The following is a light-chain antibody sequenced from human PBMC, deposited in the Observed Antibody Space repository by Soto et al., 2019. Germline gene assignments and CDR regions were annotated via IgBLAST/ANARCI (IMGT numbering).Light chain of an antibody. J-gene: IGLJ1*01. Sequence: QSVLTQPASVSGSPGQSITISCTGTSDDVGGYDYVSWYQQHPGKAPKLMIYEVSNRPSGISNRFSGSKSGNTASLTISGLQAEDEADYYCSSYTSNSTRVFGTGTQLTVL. V-gene: IGLV2-14*03. CDR1: SDDVGGYDY. CDR2: EVS. CDR3: SSYTSNSTRV.